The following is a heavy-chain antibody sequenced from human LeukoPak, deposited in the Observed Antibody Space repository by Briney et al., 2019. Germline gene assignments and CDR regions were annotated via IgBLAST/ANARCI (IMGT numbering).Heavy chain of an antibody. CDR3: ARRDIAGATRGAFDI. J-gene: IGHJ3*02. CDR1: GGSISSYY. Sequence: PSETLSLTCTVSGGSISSYYWSWIRQPPGKGLEWIGYIYYSGSTNYNPSLKSRVTISVDTSKNQFSLKLSSVTAADTAVYYCARRDIAGATRGAFDIWGQGTMVTVSS. CDR2: IYYSGST. D-gene: IGHD1-26*01. V-gene: IGHV4-59*08.